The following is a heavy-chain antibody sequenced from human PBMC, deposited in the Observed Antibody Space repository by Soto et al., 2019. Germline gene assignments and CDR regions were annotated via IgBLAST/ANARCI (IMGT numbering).Heavy chain of an antibody. D-gene: IGHD6-13*01. CDR3: SKEGAAAAGKGFDY. CDR1: GFTFSSYG. CDR2: ISYDGSNK. Sequence: QVQLVESGGGVVQPGRSLRLSCAASGFTFSSYGMHWVRQAPGKGLEWVAVISYDGSNKYYADSVKGRFTISRDNSKNTLYLQMNSLRAEDTAVYYCSKEGAAAAGKGFDYWGQGTLVTVSS. J-gene: IGHJ4*02. V-gene: IGHV3-30*18.